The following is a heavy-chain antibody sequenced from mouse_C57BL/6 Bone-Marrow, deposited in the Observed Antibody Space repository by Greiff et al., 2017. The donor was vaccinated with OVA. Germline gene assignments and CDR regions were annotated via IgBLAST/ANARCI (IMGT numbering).Heavy chain of an antibody. CDR1: GFTFSDYY. CDR2: ISNGGGST. V-gene: IGHV5-12*01. D-gene: IGHD1-2*01. CDR3: ARQRDYYGLAY. J-gene: IGHJ3*01. Sequence: EVQRVESGGGLVQPGGSLKLSCAASGFTFSDYYMYWVRQTPEKRLEWVAYISNGGGSTYYPDTVKGRFTISRDNAKNTLYLQMSRLKSEDTAMYYCARQRDYYGLAYWGQGTLVTVSA.